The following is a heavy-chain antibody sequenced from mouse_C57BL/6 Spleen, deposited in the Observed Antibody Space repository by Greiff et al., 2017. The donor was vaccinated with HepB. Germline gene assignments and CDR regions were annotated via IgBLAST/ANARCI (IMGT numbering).Heavy chain of an antibody. Sequence: VQLVESGGGLVKPGGSLKLSCAASGFTFSSYTMSWVRQTPEKRLEWVATISGGGGNTYYPDSVKGRFTISRYNAKNTLYLQMSSLRSEDTALYYCARPIYDGYGSYWYFDVWGTGTTVTVSS. D-gene: IGHD2-3*01. CDR2: ISGGGGNT. V-gene: IGHV5-9*04. CDR3: ARPIYDGYGSYWYFDV. J-gene: IGHJ1*03. CDR1: GFTFSSYT.